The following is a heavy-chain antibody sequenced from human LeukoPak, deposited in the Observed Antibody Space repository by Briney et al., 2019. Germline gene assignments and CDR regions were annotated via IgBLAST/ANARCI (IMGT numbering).Heavy chain of an antibody. CDR2: INPNSGGT. CDR3: ARDGTGVYNLVQY. Sequence: ASVKVSCKASRYTFTGYYMHWVPQAPGQGLEWMGWINPNSGGTNYAQKFQGGVTMTRDTSISAVYMELSRLRYDDPAVYYCARDGTGVYNLVQYWGQGTLVTVSS. D-gene: IGHD5-24*01. V-gene: IGHV1-2*02. CDR1: RYTFTGYY. J-gene: IGHJ4*02.